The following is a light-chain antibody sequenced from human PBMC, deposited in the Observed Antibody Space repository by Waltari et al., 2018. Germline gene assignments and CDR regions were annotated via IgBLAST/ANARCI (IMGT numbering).Light chain of an antibody. CDR1: QNIGNY. CDR2: GAS. V-gene: IGKV3-20*01. J-gene: IGKJ1*01. Sequence: IVLTQSPGTMSLSPGGRATLPCRAGQNIGNYLAWYQQKPRQAPRLLTYGASSRAAGIPDRFIGMGSGADFSLTISRLEPEDFAVYYCQHHVRLPATFGQGTKV. CDR3: QHHVRLPAT.